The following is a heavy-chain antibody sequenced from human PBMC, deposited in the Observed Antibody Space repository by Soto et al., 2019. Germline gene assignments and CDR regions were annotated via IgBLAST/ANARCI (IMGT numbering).Heavy chain of an antibody. D-gene: IGHD1-26*01. J-gene: IGHJ4*02. CDR3: ARVYSGSYSDY. V-gene: IGHV4-30-4*01. CDR2: IYYSGST. Sequence: SETLSLTCTVSGGSISSGDYYWSWIRQPPGKGLEWIGYIYYSGSTYYNPSLKSRVTISVDKSKNQFSLKLTSVTAADTAVYYCARVYSGSYSDYWGQGTLVTVSS. CDR1: GGSISSGDYY.